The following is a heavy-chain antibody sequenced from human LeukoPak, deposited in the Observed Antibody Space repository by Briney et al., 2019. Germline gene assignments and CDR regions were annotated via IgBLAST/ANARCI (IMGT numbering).Heavy chain of an antibody. J-gene: IGHJ4*02. V-gene: IGHV3-30-3*02. CDR1: GFTFSDYA. Sequence: GGSLRLSCTASGFTFSDYAMHWVRQAPGKVLEWVAVISKHGSDKYYPGSVSGRFTISRDNSKNTLYLQMNSLRAEDTAVYYCAKTRPLDSSSWSHGDYWGQGTLVTVSS. CDR3: AKTRPLDSSSWSHGDY. D-gene: IGHD6-13*01. CDR2: ISKHGSDK.